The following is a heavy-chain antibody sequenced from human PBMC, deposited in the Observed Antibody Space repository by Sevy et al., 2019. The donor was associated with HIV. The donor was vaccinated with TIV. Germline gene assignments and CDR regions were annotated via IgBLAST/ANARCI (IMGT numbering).Heavy chain of an antibody. V-gene: IGHV2-5*01. CDR2: IPWNDDK. CDR3: AHRSYTSGWYKVHFDP. D-gene: IGHD6-19*01. J-gene: IGHJ5*02. Sequence: SGPTLVKPTQTLTLTCTFSGFSFNTAGVGVGWIRQPPGKALEWLVLIPWNDDKYYNPSLSSRLTITKDTSENEVVLTMANMGPEDTATYFCAHRSYTSGWYKVHFDPWGQGTLVTVSS. CDR1: GFSFNTAGVG.